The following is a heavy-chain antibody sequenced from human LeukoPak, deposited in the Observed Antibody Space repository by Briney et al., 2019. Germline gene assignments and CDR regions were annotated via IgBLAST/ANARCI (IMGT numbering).Heavy chain of an antibody. CDR1: GFTFSSYG. Sequence: PGGSLRLSCAASGFTFSSYGMHWVRQAPGKGLEWVAFIRYDGSNKYYADSVKGRFTISRDNSKNTLYLQMNSLRAEDTAVYYCAKDRAYCGGDRIYYFDYWGQGTLVTVSS. J-gene: IGHJ4*02. V-gene: IGHV3-30*02. CDR3: AKDRAYCGGDRIYYFDY. D-gene: IGHD2-21*02. CDR2: IRYDGSNK.